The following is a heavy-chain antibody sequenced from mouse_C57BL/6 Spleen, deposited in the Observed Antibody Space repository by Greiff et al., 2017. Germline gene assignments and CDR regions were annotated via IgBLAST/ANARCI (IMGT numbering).Heavy chain of an antibody. Sequence: EVQLVESGGGLVKPGGSLKLSCAASGFTFSSYAMSWVRQTPEKRLEWVATISDGGSYTYYPDNVKGRFTISRDNAKNNLYLQMSHLKSEDTAMYYCARDHSSGSSFAYWGQGTLVTVSA. D-gene: IGHD3-2*02. CDR2: ISDGGSYT. CDR1: GFTFSSYA. CDR3: ARDHSSGSSFAY. V-gene: IGHV5-4*01. J-gene: IGHJ3*01.